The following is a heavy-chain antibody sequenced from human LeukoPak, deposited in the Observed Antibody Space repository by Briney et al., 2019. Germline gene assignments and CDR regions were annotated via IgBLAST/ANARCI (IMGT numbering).Heavy chain of an antibody. CDR3: ARYYYDSSGYFSDY. CDR2: IYYSGST. V-gene: IGHV4-59*01. Sequence: KTSETLSLTCTVSGGSISNYYWSWIRQPPGKGLEWIGYIYYSGSTNYNPSLKSRVTISVDTSKNQFSLNLTSVTAADTAVHYCARYYYDSSGYFSDYWGQGTLVTVSS. D-gene: IGHD3-22*01. CDR1: GGSISNYY. J-gene: IGHJ4*02.